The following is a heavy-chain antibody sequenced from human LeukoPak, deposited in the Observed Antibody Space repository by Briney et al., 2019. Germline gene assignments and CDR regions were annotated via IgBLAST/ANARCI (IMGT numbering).Heavy chain of an antibody. V-gene: IGHV4-31*03. CDR1: GGSIISGGYY. J-gene: IGHJ2*01. D-gene: IGHD4-17*01. CDR2: VYNSGST. CDR3: ARGNLPTDRPDYYFDL. Sequence: KPSETLSLTCTVSGGSIISGGYYWSWIRQHPGEGLEWIGYVYNSGSTYYNPSLKSRLSMSLDTSKSQFSVELVSVTAADTAVYYCARGNLPTDRPDYYFDLWGRGTLATVSS.